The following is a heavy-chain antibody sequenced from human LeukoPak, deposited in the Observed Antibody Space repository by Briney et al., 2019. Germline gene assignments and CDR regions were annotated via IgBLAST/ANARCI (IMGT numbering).Heavy chain of an antibody. CDR3: TRTTVTADWYFDV. CDR1: GFTFNTYW. CDR2: INSDGSST. V-gene: IGHV3-74*01. Sequence: GGSLRLSCAVSGFTFNTYWMHWVRQAPGKSLEWVSRINSDGSSTTYGASLEGRFTVSRDNAKNTLYLHIDNLRAEDSAVYYCTRTTVTADWYFDVWGRGTRVTASS. D-gene: IGHD4-11*01. J-gene: IGHJ2*01.